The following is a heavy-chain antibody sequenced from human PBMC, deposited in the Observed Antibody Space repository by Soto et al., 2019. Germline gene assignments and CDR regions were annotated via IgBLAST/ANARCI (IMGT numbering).Heavy chain of an antibody. J-gene: IGHJ4*02. Sequence: ASVKVSCKASGYTFTSYDINWVRQAPGQGLEWMGWMNPNSGNTGYAQKFQGRVTMTRNTSISTAYMELSSLRSEDTAVYYCARGLGSSGWYVYWGQGTLVTVSS. CDR1: GYTFTSYD. CDR2: MNPNSGNT. D-gene: IGHD6-19*01. V-gene: IGHV1-8*01. CDR3: ARGLGSSGWYVY.